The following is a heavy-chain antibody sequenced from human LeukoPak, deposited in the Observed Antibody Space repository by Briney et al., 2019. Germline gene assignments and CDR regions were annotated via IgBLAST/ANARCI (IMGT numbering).Heavy chain of an antibody. CDR3: ARGVAGIVATPDY. Sequence: GGSLRLSCAASVFTFSSYWMHWVRQAPGKGLVWVSRINTDGSTTSYADSVKGRFTISRDNAKNTVYLQMDSLRAEDTAVYYCARGVAGIVATPDYWGQGTLVTVSS. CDR2: INTDGSTT. D-gene: IGHD5-12*01. V-gene: IGHV3-74*01. CDR1: VFTFSSYW. J-gene: IGHJ4*02.